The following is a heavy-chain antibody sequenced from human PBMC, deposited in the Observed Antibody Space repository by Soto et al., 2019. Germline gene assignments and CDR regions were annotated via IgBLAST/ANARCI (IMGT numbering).Heavy chain of an antibody. CDR1: GYTFTSYA. CDR2: INAGNGNT. CDR3: ASPSTVSNPGIAAAGTRYYYGMDV. V-gene: IGHV1-3*01. J-gene: IGHJ6*02. D-gene: IGHD6-13*01. Sequence: GASVKVSCKASGYTFTSYAMHWVRQAPGQRLEWMGWINAGNGNTKYSQKFQGRVTITRDTSASTAYMGLSSLRSEDTAVYYCASPSTVSNPGIAAAGTRYYYGMDVWGQGTTVTVSS.